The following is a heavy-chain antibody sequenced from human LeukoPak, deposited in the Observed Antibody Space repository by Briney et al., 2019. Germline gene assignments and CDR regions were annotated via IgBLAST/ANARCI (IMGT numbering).Heavy chain of an antibody. CDR2: ISYDGSNK. Sequence: PGGSLRLSCAASGFTFSSYGMHWVRQAPGKGLEWVAVISYDGSNKYYADSVKGRFTISRDNSKNTLYLQMNSLRAEDTAVYYCAKDLLAYDILTPLGYWGQGTLVTVSS. D-gene: IGHD3-9*01. J-gene: IGHJ4*02. CDR1: GFTFSSYG. CDR3: AKDLLAYDILTPLGY. V-gene: IGHV3-30*18.